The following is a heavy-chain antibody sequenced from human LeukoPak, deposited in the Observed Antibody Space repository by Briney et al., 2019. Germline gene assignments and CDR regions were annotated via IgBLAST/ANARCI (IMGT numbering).Heavy chain of an antibody. J-gene: IGHJ5*02. CDR3: AKDIVPGTTLGWFDP. Sequence: GGSLRLSCAASAFIFSNHGMHWVRQAPGKGLEWVTIISYDGSNKYYADSVKGRFTISRDNSKNTLYLQMNSLRAEDTAVYYCAKDIVPGTTLGWFDPWGQGTLVTVSS. D-gene: IGHD1-1*01. CDR2: ISYDGSNK. CDR1: AFIFSNHG. V-gene: IGHV3-30*18.